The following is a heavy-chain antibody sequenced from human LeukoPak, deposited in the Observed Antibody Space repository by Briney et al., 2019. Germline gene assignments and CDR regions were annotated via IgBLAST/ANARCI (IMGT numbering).Heavy chain of an antibody. CDR3: ARGRGSSSGWRRFDY. CDR1: GCTFTNYD. J-gene: IGHJ4*02. CDR2: MNPNSGNT. D-gene: IGHD6-19*01. V-gene: IGHV1-8*01. Sequence: ASVKVSCKASGCTFTNYDINWVRQATGQGLEWMGWMNPNSGNTGYAQKFQGRVTMTRNTSISTAYMELSSLKAEDTAVYYCARGRGSSSGWRRFDYWGQGSLVTVSS.